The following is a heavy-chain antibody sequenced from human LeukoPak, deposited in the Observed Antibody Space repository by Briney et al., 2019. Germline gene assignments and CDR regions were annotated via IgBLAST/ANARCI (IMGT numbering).Heavy chain of an antibody. CDR3: ARVYSSSHNWFDT. D-gene: IGHD6-13*01. CDR1: GGPISTTSYF. V-gene: IGHV4-39*02. J-gene: IGHJ5*02. CDR2: IYYSGTT. Sequence: SETLSLTCTVSGGPISTTSYFWAWIRQPPGEGLEWIGSIYYSGTTYYNSSLKSRVTISVERSKNHCSLNLTSLTAADTAVYYCARVYSSSHNWFDTWGQGTQVTVSS.